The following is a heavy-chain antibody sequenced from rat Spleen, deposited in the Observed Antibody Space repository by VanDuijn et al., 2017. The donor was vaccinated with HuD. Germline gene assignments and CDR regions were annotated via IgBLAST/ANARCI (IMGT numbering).Heavy chain of an antibody. CDR2: ISYGDSSGHSST. D-gene: IGHD1-11*01. CDR3: ARRHYGYTDYFDY. J-gene: IGHJ2*01. V-gene: IGHV5-29*01. Sequence: EVQLVESGGGPVQSGRSLKLSCVASGFTFNKYWMAWIRQAPKKGLEWVATISYGDSSGHSSTYYRDSVKGRFTISRDNAKSTLSLQMDSLRSEDTATYYCARRHYGYTDYFDYWGQGVMVTVSS. CDR1: GFTFNKYW.